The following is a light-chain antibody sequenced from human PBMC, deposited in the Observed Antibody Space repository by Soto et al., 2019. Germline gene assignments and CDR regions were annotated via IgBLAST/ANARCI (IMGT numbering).Light chain of an antibody. CDR3: CSFARGSTLV. J-gene: IGLJ3*02. V-gene: IGLV2-23*01. CDR1: SSDVGSYNL. CDR2: EGS. Sequence: QSALTPPASVSGSPGQSITISCTGTSSDVGSYNLVSWYQQHPGNAPKLMIYEGSERPSGVSNRFFGSKSGNTASLTISGLQAEDEADYYCCSFARGSTLVFGGGTTLTVL.